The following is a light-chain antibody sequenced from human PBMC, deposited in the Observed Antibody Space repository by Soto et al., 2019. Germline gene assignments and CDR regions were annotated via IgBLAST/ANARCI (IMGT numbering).Light chain of an antibody. V-gene: IGKV1-33*01. Sequence: DIQMTQSPSSLSASVGDRVTITCQASQDINNYLNWNQQKPGKAPKLLIFDAFKLDTGVPSRFSGGGSSTEFTFTITILQPEDITTYFCQQYDSLPPTFGGGTKVEI. CDR2: DAF. CDR1: QDINNY. CDR3: QQYDSLPPT. J-gene: IGKJ4*01.